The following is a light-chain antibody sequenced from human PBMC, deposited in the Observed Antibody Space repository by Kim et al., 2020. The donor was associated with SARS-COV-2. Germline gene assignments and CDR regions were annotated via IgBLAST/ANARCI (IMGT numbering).Light chain of an antibody. CDR1: QGVSNY. J-gene: IGKJ5*01. CDR3: QQRGS. V-gene: IGKV3-11*01. CDR2: EAS. Sequence: GTLPLSPGDRATLSCRASQGVSNYLAWYQQKPGQAPRLLIYEASMRAAGIPARFSGSGSGTDFTLTISRLEPGDSAVYFCQQRGSFGQGTRLEIK.